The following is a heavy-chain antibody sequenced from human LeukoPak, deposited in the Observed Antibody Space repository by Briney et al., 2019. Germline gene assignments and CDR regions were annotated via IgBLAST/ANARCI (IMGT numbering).Heavy chain of an antibody. D-gene: IGHD6-13*01. CDR2: FDPEDGET. CDR3: ATLLGQQLVRGGFDP. J-gene: IGHJ5*02. V-gene: IGHV1-24*01. CDR1: GYTLTELS. Sequence: ASVKVSCKVSGYTLTELSMDWVRQAPGKGHEWMGGFDPEDGETIYAQKFQGRVTMTEDTSTDTAYMELSSLRSEDTAVYYCATLLGQQLVRGGFDPWSQGTLVTVSS.